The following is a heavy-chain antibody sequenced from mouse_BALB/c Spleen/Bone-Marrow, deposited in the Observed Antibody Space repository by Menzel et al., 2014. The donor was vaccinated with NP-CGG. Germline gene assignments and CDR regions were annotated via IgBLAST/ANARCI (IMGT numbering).Heavy chain of an antibody. CDR3: ARYGNILDY. J-gene: IGHJ2*01. CDR1: GFSLTSYG. Sequence: VQGEESGPGLVQPSQSLSITCTVSGFSLTSYGVHWVRQSPGKGLEWLGVIWRGESTDDNATFISRLSISKDNSKSQIFFKMNSLQVNDTAIYYCARYGNILDYWGQGTTFTVSS. V-gene: IGHV2-2*02. D-gene: IGHD1-1*01. CDR2: IWRGEST.